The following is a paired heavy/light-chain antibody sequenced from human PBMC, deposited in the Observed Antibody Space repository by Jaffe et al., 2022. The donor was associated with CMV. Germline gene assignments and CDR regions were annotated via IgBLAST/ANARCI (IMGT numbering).Light chain of an antibody. J-gene: IGKJ1*01. CDR1: QSVLYSSNNKNY. CDR3: QQYYSTPDT. Sequence: DIVMTQSPDSLAVSLGERATINCKSSQSVLYSSNNKNYLAWYQQKPGQPPKLLIYWASTRESGVPDRFSGSGSGTDFTLTISSLQAEDVAVYYCQQYYSTPDTFGQGTKVEIK. V-gene: IGKV4-1*01. CDR2: WAS.
Heavy chain of an antibody. J-gene: IGHJ6*03. Sequence: QVQLVQSGAEVKKPGSSVKVSCKASGGTFSSYAISWVRQAPGQGLEWMGRIIPILGIANYAQKFQGRVTITADKSTSTAYMELSSLRSEDTAVYYCARGIVAKRLGELSLYYYYYMDVWGKGTTVTVSS. V-gene: IGHV1-69*09. CDR1: GGTFSSYA. CDR3: ARGIVAKRLGELSLYYYYYMDV. CDR2: IIPILGIA. D-gene: IGHD3-16*02.